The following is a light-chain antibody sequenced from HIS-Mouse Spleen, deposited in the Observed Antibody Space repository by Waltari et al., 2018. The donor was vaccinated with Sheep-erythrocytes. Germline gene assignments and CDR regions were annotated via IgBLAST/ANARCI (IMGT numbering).Light chain of an antibody. Sequence: QSALTQPASVSGSPGQSITIPCTGPSSDVGSSTLVSWYQQHPGKAPKLMIYEGSKRPSGVSNRFSGSKSGNTASLTISGLQAEDEADYYCCSYAGSSTPWVFGGGTKLTVL. V-gene: IGLV2-23*01. J-gene: IGLJ3*02. CDR2: EGS. CDR3: CSYAGSSTPWV. CDR1: SSDVGSSTL.